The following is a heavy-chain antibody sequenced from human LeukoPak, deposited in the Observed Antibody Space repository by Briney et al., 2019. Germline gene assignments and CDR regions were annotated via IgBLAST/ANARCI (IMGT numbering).Heavy chain of an antibody. CDR1: GGSISSYY. D-gene: IGHD1-26*01. CDR3: ARGAQVRELRPNYYYYMDV. CDR2: INHSGST. Sequence: SETLSLTCTVSGGSISSYYWSWIRQPPGKGLEWIGEINHSGSTNYNPSLKSRVTISVDTSKNQFSLKLSSVTAADTAVYYCARGAQVRELRPNYYYYMDVWGKGTTVTVSS. V-gene: IGHV4-34*01. J-gene: IGHJ6*03.